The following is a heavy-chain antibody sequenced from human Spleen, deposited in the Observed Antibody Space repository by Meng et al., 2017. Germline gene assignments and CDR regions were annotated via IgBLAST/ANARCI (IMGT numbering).Heavy chain of an antibody. Sequence: GSLRLSCAASGFTFSNAWMTWIRQPPGKGLEWIGSIYYSGSTFYNPSLKSRVTISVDTSKNQFSLNMRSVIAADTAVYYCARLGFGERPEYWGQGTLVTVSS. CDR3: ARLGFGERPEY. D-gene: IGHD3-10*01. CDR2: IYYSGST. CDR1: GFTFSNAW. J-gene: IGHJ4*02. V-gene: IGHV4-38-2*01.